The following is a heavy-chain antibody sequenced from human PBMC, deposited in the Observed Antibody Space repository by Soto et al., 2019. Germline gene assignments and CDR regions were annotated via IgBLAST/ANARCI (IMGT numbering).Heavy chain of an antibody. Sequence: PSETLSLTCTVSGASISSGDYFWSWIRQSPGKGLEWIGYIYDSGSSYYNPSLKSRVTMSVDTSKNQFSLKLRSVTAADTAVYYCAREKGYISGPKNFDYWGQGTRVTVSS. CDR2: IYDSGSS. J-gene: IGHJ4*02. CDR1: GASISSGDYF. D-gene: IGHD5-12*01. CDR3: AREKGYISGPKNFDY. V-gene: IGHV4-30-4*01.